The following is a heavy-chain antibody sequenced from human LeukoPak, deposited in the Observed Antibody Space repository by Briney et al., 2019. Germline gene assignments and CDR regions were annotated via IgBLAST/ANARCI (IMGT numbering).Heavy chain of an antibody. CDR3: ARDHNQLTGYGMDV. J-gene: IGHJ6*02. D-gene: IGHD3-9*01. CDR2: IYTSGST. V-gene: IGHV4-4*07. CDR1: GGSISSYY. Sequence: SETLSLTCTVSGGSISSYYWSWIRQPAGKGLEWIGRIYTSGSTNYDPSLKSRVTMSVDTSKNQFSLKLSSVTAADTAVYYCARDHNQLTGYGMDVWGQGTTVTVSS.